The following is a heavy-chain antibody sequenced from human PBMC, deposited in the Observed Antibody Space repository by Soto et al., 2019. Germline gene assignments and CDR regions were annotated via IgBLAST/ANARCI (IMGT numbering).Heavy chain of an antibody. CDR2: IYYSGST. CDR3: ARNADTGMVTYDY. CDR1: GGSISSGGYY. V-gene: IGHV4-31*03. J-gene: IGHJ4*02. D-gene: IGHD5-18*01. Sequence: ASETLSLTCTVSGGSISSGGYYWSWIRQHPGKGLEWIGYIYYSGSTYYNPSLKSRVTISVDTSKNQFSLKLSSVTAADTAVYYCARNADTGMVTYDYCGQGTLATVYS.